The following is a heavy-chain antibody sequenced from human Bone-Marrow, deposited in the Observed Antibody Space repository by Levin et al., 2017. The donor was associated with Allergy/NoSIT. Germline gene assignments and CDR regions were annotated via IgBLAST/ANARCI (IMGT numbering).Heavy chain of an antibody. V-gene: IGHV3-30*18. Sequence: PGGSLRLSCAASGFTFSSYGMHWVRQAPGKGLEWVAVISYDGSNKYYADSVKGRFTISRDNSKNTLYLQMNSLRAEDTAVYYCAKERRIYCSGGSCHSPNMDVWGKGTTVTVSS. CDR3: AKERRIYCSGGSCHSPNMDV. CDR2: ISYDGSNK. J-gene: IGHJ6*03. D-gene: IGHD2-15*01. CDR1: GFTFSSYG.